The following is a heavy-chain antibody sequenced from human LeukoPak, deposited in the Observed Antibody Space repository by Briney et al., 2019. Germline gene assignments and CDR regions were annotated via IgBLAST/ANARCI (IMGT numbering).Heavy chain of an antibody. Sequence: SVTVSCQASGGTFSSYAISWLRQAAGQGLDWMGGIIPIFGTANYAQKFQGRVTITTDESTSTAYMELSSLRSEDTAVYYCARHRGAAGGYYYMDVWGKGTTVTVSS. D-gene: IGHD6-13*01. CDR2: IIPIFGTA. J-gene: IGHJ6*03. CDR3: ARHRGAAGGYYYMDV. CDR1: GGTFSSYA. V-gene: IGHV1-69*05.